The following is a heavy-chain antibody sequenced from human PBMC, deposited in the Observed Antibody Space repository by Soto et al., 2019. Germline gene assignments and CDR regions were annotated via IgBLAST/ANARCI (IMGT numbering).Heavy chain of an antibody. Sequence: ETLSLTCTVSSGSMSGYYWNWIRQPPGKGLEWIGYIYYSGSTNYNPSLKSRVTISVDTSKNQFSLKLSSVTAADTAVYYCARAGDYDFWSGYSNDAFDIWGQGTMVTVSS. D-gene: IGHD3-3*01. CDR3: ARAGDYDFWSGYSNDAFDI. CDR2: IYYSGST. V-gene: IGHV4-59*01. J-gene: IGHJ3*02. CDR1: SGSMSGYY.